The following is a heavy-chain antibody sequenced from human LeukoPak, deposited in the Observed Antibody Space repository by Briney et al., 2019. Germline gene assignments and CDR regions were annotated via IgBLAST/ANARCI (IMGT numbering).Heavy chain of an antibody. Sequence: GGSLRLSCAASGFTFSSYSMNWVRQAPGKGLEWVSSISSSSSYIYYADSVKGRFTISRDNAKNSLYLQMNSLRAEDTAVYYCARDRSSWYQTYYFDYWGQGTLVTVSS. D-gene: IGHD6-13*01. V-gene: IGHV3-21*01. CDR3: ARDRSSWYQTYYFDY. CDR1: GFTFSSYS. CDR2: ISSSSSYI. J-gene: IGHJ4*02.